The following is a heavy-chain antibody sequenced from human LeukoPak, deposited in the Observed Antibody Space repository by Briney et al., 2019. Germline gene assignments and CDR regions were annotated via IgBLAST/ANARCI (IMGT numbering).Heavy chain of an antibody. CDR2: ISGGGGST. CDR1: GFTFSTYG. J-gene: IGHJ4*02. Sequence: GGSLRLSCAASGFTFSTYGMSWVRQAPGKGLEWVSAISGGGGSTYYADSVKGRFTISRDNSKNTLYLQMNSLRAEDTAVYYCARGGDDFWSGPALLRYWGQGTLVTVSS. D-gene: IGHD3-3*01. V-gene: IGHV3-23*01. CDR3: ARGGDDFWSGPALLRY.